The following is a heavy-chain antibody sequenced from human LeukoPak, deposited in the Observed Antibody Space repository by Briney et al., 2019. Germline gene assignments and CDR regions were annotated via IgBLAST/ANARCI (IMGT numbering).Heavy chain of an antibody. CDR3: ARDFVDGDYGFDY. CDR1: GYSFSNYW. CDR2: INPSGGST. J-gene: IGHJ4*02. V-gene: IGHV1-46*01. D-gene: IGHD4-17*01. Sequence: GESLKISCKGSGYSFSNYWIGWVRQAPGQGLEWMGWINPSGGSTSYAQKFQGRVTMTRDTSTSTVYMELSSLRSEDTAVYYCARDFVDGDYGFDYWGQGTLVTVSS.